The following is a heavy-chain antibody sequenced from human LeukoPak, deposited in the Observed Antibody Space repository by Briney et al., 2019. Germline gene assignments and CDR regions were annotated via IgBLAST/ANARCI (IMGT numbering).Heavy chain of an antibody. D-gene: IGHD3-22*01. CDR1: GSTFSSYS. J-gene: IGHJ4*02. V-gene: IGHV3-48*01. Sequence: GGSLRLSCAASGSTFSSYSMNWVRQAPGKGLEWVSYISSSSSTIYYADSVKGRFTISRDNAKNSLYLQMNSLRAEDTAVYYCAREGRSSSGYYYPFDYWGQGTLVTVSS. CDR3: AREGRSSSGYYYPFDY. CDR2: ISSSSSTI.